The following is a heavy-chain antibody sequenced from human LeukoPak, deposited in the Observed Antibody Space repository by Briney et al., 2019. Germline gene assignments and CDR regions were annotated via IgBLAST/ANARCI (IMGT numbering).Heavy chain of an antibody. CDR1: EFTFSSYW. J-gene: IGHJ2*01. V-gene: IGHV3-7*03. CDR2: IKHDGSEK. Sequence: GGSLRLSCVAPEFTFSSYWMSWVRQPPGSGLEWVATIKHDGSEKYYGDSVKGRFTLSRDNAYNSLYLQMNSLRAEDTAVYYCARDTSRGFDLWGRGTLVTVSS. D-gene: IGHD2-2*01. CDR3: ARDTSRGFDL.